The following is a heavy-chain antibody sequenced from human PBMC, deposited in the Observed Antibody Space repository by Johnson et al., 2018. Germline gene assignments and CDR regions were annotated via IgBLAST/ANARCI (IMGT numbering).Heavy chain of an antibody. Sequence: QVQLVQSGGGVVQPGRSLRLSCAASGFTFSSYGMHWVRPAPGKGLEWVAVISYDGSNKSYADSVKGRFTISRDNSKNTVYLQRNSLRAEDTAVYYCASVPLAGYFQHWGQGTLVTVSS. J-gene: IGHJ1*01. V-gene: IGHV3-30*03. CDR3: ASVPLAGYFQH. CDR2: ISYDGSNK. CDR1: GFTFSSYG.